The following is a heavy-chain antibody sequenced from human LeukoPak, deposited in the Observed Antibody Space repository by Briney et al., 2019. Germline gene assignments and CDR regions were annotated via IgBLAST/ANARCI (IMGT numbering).Heavy chain of an antibody. CDR1: GFTFSSYA. Sequence: GGSLRLSCAASGFTFSSYAMSWVRQAPGKGLEWVSGISGSGGSTYYADSAKGRFIISRDNSKNTVYLQMDSLRAEDTAVYYCAKAQQQLRYYYNMDVWGQGTTVTVSS. CDR2: ISGSGGST. J-gene: IGHJ6*02. CDR3: AKAQQQLRYYYNMDV. V-gene: IGHV3-23*01. D-gene: IGHD6-13*01.